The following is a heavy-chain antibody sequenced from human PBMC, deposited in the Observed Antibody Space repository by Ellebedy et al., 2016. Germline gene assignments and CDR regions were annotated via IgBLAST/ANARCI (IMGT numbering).Heavy chain of an antibody. Sequence: ASVQVSCXASGYTFTTFSITWVRQAPAQGLEWMGFVNTFSGNTKFAQKFQGRVSMTTDSSTHTAYMDLRSLRSDDTAMYYCAKTSGWGYGENWGQGTLVTVSS. CDR1: GYTFTTFS. CDR3: AKTSGWGYGEN. V-gene: IGHV1-18*04. CDR2: VNTFSGNT. J-gene: IGHJ4*02. D-gene: IGHD3-10*01.